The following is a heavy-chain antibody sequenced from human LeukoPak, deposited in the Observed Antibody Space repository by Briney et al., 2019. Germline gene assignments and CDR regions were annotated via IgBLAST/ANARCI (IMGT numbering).Heavy chain of an antibody. D-gene: IGHD3-10*01. V-gene: IGHV3-30*14. CDR3: ARAPGADYYGSGSYPFDY. J-gene: IGHJ4*02. CDR2: ISFHGTDT. Sequence: PGTSLRLSCAASGFTFISYAIHWVRQAPGKGLEWVAVISFHGTDTFYADSAKGRFTISRDNSKNTLYLQMNSLRAEDTAVYYCARAPGADYYGSGSYPFDYWGQGTLVTVSS. CDR1: GFTFISYA.